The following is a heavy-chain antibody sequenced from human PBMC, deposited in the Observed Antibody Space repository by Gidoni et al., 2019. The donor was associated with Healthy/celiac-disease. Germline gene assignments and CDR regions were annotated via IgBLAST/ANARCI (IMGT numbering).Heavy chain of an antibody. V-gene: IGHV3-21*01. J-gene: IGHJ4*02. CDR3: ARTIMVRGVDY. D-gene: IGHD3-10*01. Sequence: VQLVVSGGSLYKPRGALIPSCAADGSTFRSLSMHWVGQAPGTGLEWVLSISSSSSYIYYGDSVKGRFTISRVNEKNSLYLQMNSLRAEDTAVYYCARTIMVRGVDYWGQGTLVTVSS. CDR2: ISSSSSYI. CDR1: GSTFRSLS.